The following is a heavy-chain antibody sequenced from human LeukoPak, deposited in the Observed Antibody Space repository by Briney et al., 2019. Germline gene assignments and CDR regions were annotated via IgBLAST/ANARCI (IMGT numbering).Heavy chain of an antibody. CDR1: GFTFSNYW. CDR3: ARDSSPGYYDYVWGTYPRY. V-gene: IGHV3-7*05. D-gene: IGHD3-16*02. CDR2: IKQDGSER. J-gene: IGHJ4*02. Sequence: PGGSLRLSCAASGFTFSNYWMSWVRQAPGKGLEWVANIKQDGSERYYVDSVKGRFTISRDNAKNSLYLQMNSLRAEDTAVYYCARDSSPGYYDYVWGTYPRYRGPGTLVTVSS.